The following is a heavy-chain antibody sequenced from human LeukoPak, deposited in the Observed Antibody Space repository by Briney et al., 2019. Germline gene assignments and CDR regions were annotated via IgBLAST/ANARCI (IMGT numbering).Heavy chain of an antibody. Sequence: PGGSLRLSCAASGFTFSSYGMHWVRQAPGKGLEWVAFIWYDGSNKYYADSVKGRFTISRDNSKNTLYLQMNRLRAEDTDVYHCAREGEDIVVVPAAINRLWHAFDIWGQGTMVTVSS. CDR3: AREGEDIVVVPAAINRLWHAFDI. J-gene: IGHJ3*02. D-gene: IGHD2-2*02. CDR2: IWYDGSNK. CDR1: GFTFSSYG. V-gene: IGHV3-33*01.